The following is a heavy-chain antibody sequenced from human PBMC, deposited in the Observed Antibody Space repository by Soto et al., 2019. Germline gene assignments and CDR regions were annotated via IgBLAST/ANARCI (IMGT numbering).Heavy chain of an antibody. V-gene: IGHV2-5*02. CDR3: AHSPKYYYDRAPYGMDV. J-gene: IGHJ6*02. D-gene: IGHD3-22*01. CDR2: IYWDDDK. Sequence: QITLKESGPTLVKPTQTLTLTCTFSGFSLSTSGVGVGWIRQPPGKALEWLALIYWDDDKRYSPSLKSRLTITKDTTKPHVVLTMTHMDPVDTATYYCAHSPKYYYDRAPYGMDVWGQGTTVTVSS. CDR1: GFSLSTSGVG.